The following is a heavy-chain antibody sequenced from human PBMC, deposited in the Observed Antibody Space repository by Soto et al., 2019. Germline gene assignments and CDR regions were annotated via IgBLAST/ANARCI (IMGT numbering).Heavy chain of an antibody. CDR3: ARGAATVTPGWFDP. D-gene: IGHD4-17*01. J-gene: IGHJ5*02. CDR2: IYHSGST. Sequence: SETLPITCAVSVYSSSSGYYWGCIRQTPGKGLEWIASIYHSGSTYYNPSLKSRVTISVDTSKNQFSLKLTSVTAADTAVYYCARGAATVTPGWFDPWGQGIMVTVSS. V-gene: IGHV4-38-2*01. CDR1: VYSSSSGYY.